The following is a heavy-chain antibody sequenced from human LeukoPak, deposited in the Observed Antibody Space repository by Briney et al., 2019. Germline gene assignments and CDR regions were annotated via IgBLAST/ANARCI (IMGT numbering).Heavy chain of an antibody. Sequence: PGGSLRLSCAASGFTFSTYAMNWVRQAPGKGLEWVSVIVGSGGGIHYADSVKGRFTISRDNAKNTLYLQMNSLRAEDSAVYYCAKDRIPDGKYSIDFWGQGTPVTVSS. CDR3: AKDRIPDGKYSIDF. D-gene: IGHD2/OR15-2a*01. V-gene: IGHV3-23*01. CDR1: GFTFSTYA. J-gene: IGHJ4*02. CDR2: IVGSGGGI.